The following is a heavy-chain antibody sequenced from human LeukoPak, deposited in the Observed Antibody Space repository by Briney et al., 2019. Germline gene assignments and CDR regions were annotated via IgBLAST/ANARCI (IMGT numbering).Heavy chain of an antibody. Sequence: PGRSLRLSCAASGFTFDDYTMHWVRQAPGKGLEWVSGISWNSGSIGYADSVKGRFTISKDNSKNTLYLQMNSLRAEDTAVYYCAKPFYYDSSGYAPNDYWGQGTLVTVSS. CDR1: GFTFDDYT. J-gene: IGHJ4*02. CDR3: AKPFYYDSSGYAPNDY. D-gene: IGHD3-22*01. V-gene: IGHV3-9*01. CDR2: ISWNSGSI.